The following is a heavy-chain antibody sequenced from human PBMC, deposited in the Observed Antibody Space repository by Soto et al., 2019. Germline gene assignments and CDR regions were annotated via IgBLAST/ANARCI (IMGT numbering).Heavy chain of an antibody. J-gene: IGHJ4*02. CDR3: ARETDTSLVDY. D-gene: IGHD5-18*01. V-gene: IGHV1-8*01. Sequence: QVQLVQSGAEVKKPGASVKVSCPTSGYNFSAYYFNWVRQAAGQGPEWMGWLNPRNGQTGYVQKFRGRVTMTRDTSIATVYLELSRLTYEDTAIYFFARETDTSLVDYWGQGTLVTVSS. CDR2: LNPRNGQT. CDR1: GYNFSAYY.